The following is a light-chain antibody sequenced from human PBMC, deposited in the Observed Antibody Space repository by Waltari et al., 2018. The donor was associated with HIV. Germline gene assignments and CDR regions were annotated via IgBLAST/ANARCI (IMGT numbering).Light chain of an antibody. CDR1: RSVLYSSTNKNY. Sequence: DIVMSTSPHSLVVSLGVGATINCNSSRSVLYSSTNKNYLAWYQQKPGQPPKRLILWAYTRESGVPDRCSGSGSGLDFTLTISSLQAEDVAVYYCQQFYSTPLSFGGGTKVEIK. CDR2: WAY. J-gene: IGKJ4*01. CDR3: QQFYSTPLS. V-gene: IGKV4-1*01.